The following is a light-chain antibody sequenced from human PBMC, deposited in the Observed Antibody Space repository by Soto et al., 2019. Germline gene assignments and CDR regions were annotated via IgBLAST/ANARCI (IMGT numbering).Light chain of an antibody. Sequence: DIQMTQSPPTLSASVGDRVTITCRASQTISTWLAWYRQKPGKAPKLLIYKASKLENGVPSRFSGSGSGTEFTLTISSLQPDDFATYYCQQYNSYSTFGQGTKVEIK. CDR3: QQYNSYST. CDR1: QTISTW. V-gene: IGKV1-5*03. CDR2: KAS. J-gene: IGKJ1*01.